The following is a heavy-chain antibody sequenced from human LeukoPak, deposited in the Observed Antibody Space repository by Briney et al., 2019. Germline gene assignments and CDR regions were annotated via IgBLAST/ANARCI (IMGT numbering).Heavy chain of an antibody. CDR2: ISSSGSTI. Sequence: GGSLRLSCAASVFTFSSYEMNWVRQAPGKGLEWVSYISSSGSTIYYADSVKGRFTISRDNAKNSLYLQMNSLRAEDTAVYYIARGHTGGSCLCEDYWGQGTLVTVSS. CDR1: VFTFSSYE. J-gene: IGHJ4*02. V-gene: IGHV3-48*03. CDR3: ARGHTGGSCLCEDY. D-gene: IGHD2-15*01.